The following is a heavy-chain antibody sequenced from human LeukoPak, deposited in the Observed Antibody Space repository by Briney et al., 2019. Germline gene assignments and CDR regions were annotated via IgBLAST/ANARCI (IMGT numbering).Heavy chain of an antibody. Sequence: SQTLSLTCAISGDSVSSSSAAWNWIGQSPSRGLEWVGRTYYRSRWYSDYAGSVQSRITVNPDTAKNQFSLQLNSVTPEDTAVYYCARGVHWLDSWGQGTLVTVSS. J-gene: IGHJ5*01. D-gene: IGHD3-10*01. CDR3: ARGVHWLDS. CDR1: GDSVSSSSAA. V-gene: IGHV6-1*01. CDR2: TYYRSRWYS.